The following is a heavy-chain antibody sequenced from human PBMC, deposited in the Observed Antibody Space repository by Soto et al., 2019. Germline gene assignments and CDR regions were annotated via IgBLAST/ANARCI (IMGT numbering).Heavy chain of an antibody. Sequence: GGSLRLSCAASGFTVSSNYMSWVRQAPGKGLEWVSVIYSGGSTYYADPVKGRFTISRDNSKNTLYLQMNSLRAEDTAVYYCARGAPYNWNDVVDYGMAVWGQGTTVTVSS. V-gene: IGHV3-66*01. D-gene: IGHD1-1*01. CDR1: GFTVSSNY. CDR3: ARGAPYNWNDVVDYGMAV. CDR2: IYSGGST. J-gene: IGHJ6*02.